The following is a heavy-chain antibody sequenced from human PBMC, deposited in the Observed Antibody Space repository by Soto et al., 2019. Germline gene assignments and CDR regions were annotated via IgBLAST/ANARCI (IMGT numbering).Heavy chain of an antibody. D-gene: IGHD6-13*01. CDR3: ARADDSNSLEDY. V-gene: IGHV3-33*01. CDR1: GFTFSGFG. J-gene: IGHJ4*02. CDR2: IWFDGSNK. Sequence: QVQLVESGGGVVQPGRSLRLSCAASGFTFSGFGMHWVRQAPGKGLEWVAVIWFDGSNKYYGDSVKGRFTISRDNSKNTLYLQMNSLRAEDTAVYYCARADDSNSLEDYWGQGTLVTVSS.